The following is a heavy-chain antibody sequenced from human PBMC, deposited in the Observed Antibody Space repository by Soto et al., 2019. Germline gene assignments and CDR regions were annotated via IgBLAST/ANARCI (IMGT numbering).Heavy chain of an antibody. J-gene: IGHJ4*02. CDR3: ARGGCSTKVDY. Sequence: QVQLQESGPGLVKPSQTLSLTCTVSGGSITSSGYYWSWIRQHPGEGLEWIGFTSNSGSTSYNPSRKGXVTISVDTSSNQFSLNLKSVTAADTAVYYCARGGCSTKVDYWGQGTLVTVSP. CDR1: GGSITSSGYY. V-gene: IGHV4-31*03. CDR2: TSNSGST. D-gene: IGHD2-2*01.